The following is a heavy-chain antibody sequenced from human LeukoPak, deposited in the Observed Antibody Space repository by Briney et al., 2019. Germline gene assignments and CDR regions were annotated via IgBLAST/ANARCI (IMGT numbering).Heavy chain of an antibody. CDR2: INPNSGGT. CDR1: GYTFTGYF. Sequence: ASVKVSCKASGYTFTGYFMHWVRQAPGQGLEWMGWINPNSGGTNYAQKFQGRVTMTRDTSISTAYMELSRLRSDDTAVYYCARAGKPPYYDILTGYILSGDFDYWGQGTLVTVSS. CDR3: ARAGKPPYYDILTGYILSGDFDY. V-gene: IGHV1-2*02. J-gene: IGHJ4*02. D-gene: IGHD3-9*01.